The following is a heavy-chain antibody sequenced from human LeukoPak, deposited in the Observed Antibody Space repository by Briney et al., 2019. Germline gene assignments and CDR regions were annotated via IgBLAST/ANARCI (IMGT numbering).Heavy chain of an antibody. V-gene: IGHV3-48*03. J-gene: IGHJ5*02. D-gene: IGHD3-10*01. CDR2: ISSSGSTI. CDR3: ARGNVDYYGSGSYPNWFDP. Sequence: GGSLKLSCAASGFTFSSYEMNWVRQAPGKGLEWVSYISSSGSTIYYADSVKGRFTISRDNAKNSLYLQMNSLRAEDTAVYYCARGNVDYYGSGSYPNWFDPWGQGTLVTVSS. CDR1: GFTFSSYE.